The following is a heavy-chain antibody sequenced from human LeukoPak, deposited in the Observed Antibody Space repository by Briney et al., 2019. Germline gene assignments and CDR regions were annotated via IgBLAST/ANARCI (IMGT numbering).Heavy chain of an antibody. CDR3: AKTNWGAFDI. CDR1: GGSISSHY. CDR2: IYYSGST. Sequence: SETLSLTCTVSGGSISSHYWSWIRQPPGKGLEWIGFIYYSGSTNYNPSLKSRVTISVDTSKNLFSLKLSSVTAADTAVYYCAKTNWGAFDIWGQGTMVTVSS. V-gene: IGHV4-59*11. D-gene: IGHD7-27*01. J-gene: IGHJ3*02.